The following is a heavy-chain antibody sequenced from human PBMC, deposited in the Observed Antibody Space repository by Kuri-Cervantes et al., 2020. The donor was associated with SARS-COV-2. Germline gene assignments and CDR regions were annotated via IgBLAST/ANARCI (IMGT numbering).Heavy chain of an antibody. Sequence: ESLKISCAVSGYSISSGYYWGWLREPPGKGPEWIGSIYHSGSTYYNPSLKRRVTISVDTSKNQFSLKLSSVTAADTAVYSCATQHLGYYMDVWGKGTTVTVSS. D-gene: IGHD6-13*01. CDR2: IYHSGST. CDR3: ATQHLGYYMDV. V-gene: IGHV4-38-2*01. J-gene: IGHJ6*03. CDR1: GYSISSGYY.